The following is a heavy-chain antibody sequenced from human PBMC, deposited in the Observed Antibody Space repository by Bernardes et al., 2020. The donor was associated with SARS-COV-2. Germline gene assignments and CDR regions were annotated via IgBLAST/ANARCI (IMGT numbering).Heavy chain of an antibody. J-gene: IGHJ4*02. CDR3: TGSGRTVG. V-gene: IGHV3-74*01. CDR1: GFSFSDYT. D-gene: IGHD6-19*01. Sequence: GGSLRLSCATSGFSFSDYTIHWVRQGPGKGLVWVSRIRNDGSVPSYADSVKGRFTISRDNAKNTLYLQMNSLSDEDTAVYYCTGSGRTVGWGQGTLVTVSS. CDR2: IRNDGSVP.